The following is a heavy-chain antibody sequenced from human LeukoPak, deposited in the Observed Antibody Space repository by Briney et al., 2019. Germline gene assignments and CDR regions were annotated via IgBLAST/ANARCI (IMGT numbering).Heavy chain of an antibody. CDR2: ISYDGSNK. CDR1: GFTFSSYG. D-gene: IGHD6-13*01. V-gene: IGHV3-30*18. CDR3: AKDRKQQLLY. J-gene: IGHJ4*02. Sequence: GGSLRLSCAASGFTFSSYGMHWVRQAPGKGLEWVAVISYDGSNKYYADSVKGRFTISRDNSKNTLYLQMNSLRAEDTAVYYCAKDRKQQLLYRGQGTLVTVSS.